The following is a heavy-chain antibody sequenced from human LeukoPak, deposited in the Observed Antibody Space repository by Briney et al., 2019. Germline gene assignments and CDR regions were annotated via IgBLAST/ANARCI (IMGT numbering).Heavy chain of an antibody. CDR1: GFTFTSYS. CDR3: AREDDGFDY. V-gene: IGHV3-48*01. CDR2: ISSSSSTI. J-gene: IGHJ4*02. Sequence: GGSLRLSCAASGFTFTSYSMNWVRQAPGKGLEWVSYISSSSSTIYYADSVKGRFTISRDNSKNTLYLQMNSLRAEDTAVYYCAREDDGFDYWGQGTLVTVSS. D-gene: IGHD1-1*01.